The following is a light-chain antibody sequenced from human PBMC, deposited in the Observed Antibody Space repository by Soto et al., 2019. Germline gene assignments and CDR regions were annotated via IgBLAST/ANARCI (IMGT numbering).Light chain of an antibody. V-gene: IGLV2-8*01. CDR1: SCDVGAYNY. CDR2: DVS. Sequence: QSVLAQPPSASGSPGQSVTISCTGTSCDVGAYNYVSWYQQHPGKAPKLIIYDVSQRPSGVPDRFSGSKSGNTASLTVSGLQAEDEAVYYCNSFAGSAHVVFGGGTKLTVL. CDR3: NSFAGSAHVV. J-gene: IGLJ2*01.